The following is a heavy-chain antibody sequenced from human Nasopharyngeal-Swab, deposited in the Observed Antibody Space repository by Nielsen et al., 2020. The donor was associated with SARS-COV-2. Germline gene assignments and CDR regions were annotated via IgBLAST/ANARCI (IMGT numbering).Heavy chain of an antibody. D-gene: IGHD6-19*01. CDR2: IYYSGST. V-gene: IGHV4-59*13. J-gene: IGHJ4*02. Sequence: SETLSLTCTVSGGPISSYYWSWIRQPPGKGLEWIGYIYYSGSTNSKPSLKSRVTISVDTSKNQFPLKLSSVTAADTAVYYCARGCDYWGQGTLVTVSS. CDR3: ARGCDY. CDR1: GGPISSYY.